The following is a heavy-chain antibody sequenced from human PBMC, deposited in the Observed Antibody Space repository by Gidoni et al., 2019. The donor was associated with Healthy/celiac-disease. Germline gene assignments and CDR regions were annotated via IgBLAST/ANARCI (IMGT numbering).Heavy chain of an antibody. D-gene: IGHD2-2*01. CDR1: GGSISSSNW. Sequence: QVQLQASGPGLVKPSGTLSLTCAVPGGSISSSNWCTWVRQPPGKGLEWIGEIYHSGSTNYNPSLKSRVTISVDKSKNQFSLKLSSVTAADTAVYYCAMGLGYCSSTSCYYYYYYMDVWGKGTTVTVSS. CDR2: IYHSGST. J-gene: IGHJ6*03. V-gene: IGHV4-4*02. CDR3: AMGLGYCSSTSCYYYYYYMDV.